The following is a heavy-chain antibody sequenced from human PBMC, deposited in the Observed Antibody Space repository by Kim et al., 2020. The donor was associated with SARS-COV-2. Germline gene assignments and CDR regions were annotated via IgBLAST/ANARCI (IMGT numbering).Heavy chain of an antibody. Sequence: GRSLTLSCTASGFTLPDHAMSWVRQAPGKGLEWVVFIRSKAHAGTTEYAASVKGRFSFSRDDSKNTAYLQMNSLKTVDTDVYYCTRGGNGINLPGDYWGQGTSVAVSS. J-gene: IGHJ4*02. CDR1: GFTLPDHA. CDR3: TRGGNGINLPGDY. V-gene: IGHV3-49*04. CDR2: IRSKAHAGTT. D-gene: IGHD2-2*01.